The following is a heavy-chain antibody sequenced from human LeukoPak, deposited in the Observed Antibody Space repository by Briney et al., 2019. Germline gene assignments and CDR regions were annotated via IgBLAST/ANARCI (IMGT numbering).Heavy chain of an antibody. CDR2: ISPYNDNT. CDR1: GGTFSSYG. D-gene: IGHD6-19*01. CDR3: AKDPPHSSGPNSPCFEF. V-gene: IGHV1-18*01. J-gene: IGHJ4*02. Sequence: ASVKVSCKASGGTFSSYGISWVCQAPGQGLEWMGWISPYNDNTEYAQKSQGRVTMTTDTSTSTVYMELRSLRSDDTAMYYCAKDPPHSSGPNSPCFEFWGQGTLVTVSS.